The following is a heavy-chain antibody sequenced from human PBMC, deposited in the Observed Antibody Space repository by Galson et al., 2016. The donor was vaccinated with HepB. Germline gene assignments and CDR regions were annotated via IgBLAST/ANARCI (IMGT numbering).Heavy chain of an antibody. CDR1: GFTFSNYG. D-gene: IGHD2-15*01. Sequence: SLRLSCAASGFTFSNYGMHWVRQAPGKGLEWVAVISYDGSNEYYADSVKGRFTISRDNSKNTLYLQMNSLRAEDTAVFYCARGHCSGLSCQAYSDYWGQGTLVAVSS. J-gene: IGHJ4*02. V-gene: IGHV3-30*03. CDR2: ISYDGSNE. CDR3: ARGHCSGLSCQAYSDY.